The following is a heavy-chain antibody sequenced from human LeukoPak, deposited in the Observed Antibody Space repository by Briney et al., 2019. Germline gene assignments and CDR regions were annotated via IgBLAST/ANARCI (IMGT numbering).Heavy chain of an antibody. Sequence: SVKVSCKASGGTFSSYAISWVRQAPGQGLEWMGRIIPIFGTANYAQKFQGRVTITTDESTSTAYMEMSSLRSEDTAVYYCARLIYDSSGYSFDYWGQGTLVTVSS. D-gene: IGHD3-22*01. CDR2: IIPIFGTA. V-gene: IGHV1-69*05. CDR1: GGTFSSYA. CDR3: ARLIYDSSGYSFDY. J-gene: IGHJ4*02.